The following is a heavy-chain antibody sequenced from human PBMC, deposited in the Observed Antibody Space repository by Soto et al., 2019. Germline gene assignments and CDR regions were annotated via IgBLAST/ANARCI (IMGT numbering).Heavy chain of an antibody. J-gene: IGHJ6*02. Sequence: GGSLRLSCAASGFTFSSYSMNWVRQAPGKGLEWVSYISSSSSTIYYADSVKGRFTISRDNAKNSLYLQMNSLRDEDTAVYYCARRSSGYYRGRYYYYGMDVWGQGTTVTVSS. D-gene: IGHD3-22*01. CDR2: ISSSSSTI. V-gene: IGHV3-48*02. CDR3: ARRSSGYYRGRYYYYGMDV. CDR1: GFTFSSYS.